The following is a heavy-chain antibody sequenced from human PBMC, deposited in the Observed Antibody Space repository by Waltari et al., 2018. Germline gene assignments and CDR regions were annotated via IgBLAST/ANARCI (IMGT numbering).Heavy chain of an antibody. Sequence: QVQLVQSGAEVKKPGSSVKVSCKASGGPFSSDTISWVRQAPGQGLEWMGRIIPILGIANSAQKFQGRVTITADKSTSTAYMELSSLRSEDTAVYYCARDRYYYYGMDVWGQGTTVTVSS. J-gene: IGHJ6*02. CDR1: GGPFSSDT. V-gene: IGHV1-69*08. CDR2: IIPILGIA. CDR3: ARDRYYYYGMDV.